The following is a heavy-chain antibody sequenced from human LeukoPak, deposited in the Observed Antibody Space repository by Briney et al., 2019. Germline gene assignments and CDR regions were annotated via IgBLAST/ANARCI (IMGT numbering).Heavy chain of an antibody. D-gene: IGHD3-10*01. J-gene: IGHJ4*02. CDR2: FDPEDGET. V-gene: IGHV1-24*01. CDR3: ATGLSWFEYFDY. Sequence: ASVKVSCKVSGYTLTELSMHWVRQAPGKGLEWMGGFDPEDGETIYAQKFQGRVTMTEDTSTDTAYMELSRLRSEDTAVYYCATGLSWFEYFDYWGQGTLVTVSS. CDR1: GYTLTELS.